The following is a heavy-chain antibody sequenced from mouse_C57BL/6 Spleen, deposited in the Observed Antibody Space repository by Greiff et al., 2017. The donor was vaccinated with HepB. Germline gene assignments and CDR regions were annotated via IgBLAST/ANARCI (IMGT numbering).Heavy chain of an antibody. J-gene: IGHJ4*01. CDR3: AREVITTVVAYYAMDY. D-gene: IGHD1-1*01. Sequence: QVQLQQPGAELVKPGASVKLSCKASGYTFTSYWMHWVKQRPGRGLEWIGRIDPNSGGTKYNEKFKSKATLTVDKPSSTAYMQLSSLTSEDSAVYYCAREVITTVVAYYAMDYWGQGTSVTVSS. CDR2: IDPNSGGT. V-gene: IGHV1-72*01. CDR1: GYTFTSYW.